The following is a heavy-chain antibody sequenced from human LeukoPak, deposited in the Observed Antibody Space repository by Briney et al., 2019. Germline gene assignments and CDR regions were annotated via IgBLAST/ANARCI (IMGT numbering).Heavy chain of an antibody. CDR2: VSGSGTST. J-gene: IGHJ6*02. CDR1: GFTFNRYG. Sequence: GGSLRLSCAASGFTFNRYGMSWVRQAPGKGLEWVSVVSGSGTSTYYADSVKGRFTVSRDNSKNTLSLQMNSLRAEDTAVYYCAKDKYGSGSYGMDVWGQGTTVTVSS. D-gene: IGHD3-10*01. CDR3: AKDKYGSGSYGMDV. V-gene: IGHV3-23*01.